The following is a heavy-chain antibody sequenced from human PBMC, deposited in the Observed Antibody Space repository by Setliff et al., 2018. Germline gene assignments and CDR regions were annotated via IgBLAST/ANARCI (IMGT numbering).Heavy chain of an antibody. V-gene: IGHV1-69*10. CDR3: ARDPSPRYDILTGYGPMGAFDI. J-gene: IGHJ3*02. D-gene: IGHD3-9*01. CDR2: IIPILGIA. CDR1: GGTFSSYA. Sequence: ASVKVSCKASGGTFSSYAISWVRQAPGQGLEWMGGIIPILGIANYAQKFQGRVTITADESTSTAYMELSSLRSEDTAVYYCARDPSPRYDILTGYGPMGAFDIWGQGTMVTVSS.